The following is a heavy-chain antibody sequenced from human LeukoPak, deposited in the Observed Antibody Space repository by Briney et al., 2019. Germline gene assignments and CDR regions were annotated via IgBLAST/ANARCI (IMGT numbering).Heavy chain of an antibody. CDR3: ARCEEQLADKTLAH. Sequence: PGGSLTLACAPSSLTAIINNRTGSRQAPGKGLEWVSVLYSDGNTKYADSVQGRFTSSRANSKNTPYLEMNILTPDAPAGYSWARCEEQLADKTLAHWGQGTVVSVSS. CDR2: LYSDGNT. D-gene: IGHD1-1*01. V-gene: IGHV3-53*01. CDR1: SLTAIINN. J-gene: IGHJ4*02.